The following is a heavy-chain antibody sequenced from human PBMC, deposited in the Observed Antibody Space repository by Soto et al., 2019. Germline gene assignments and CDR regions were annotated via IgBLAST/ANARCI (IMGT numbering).Heavy chain of an antibody. CDR3: AGSIDWFDP. V-gene: IGHV3-48*01. CDR2: ISSSSSTI. CDR1: GFTFSSYS. J-gene: IGHJ5*02. D-gene: IGHD2-15*01. Sequence: GGSLSLSCAASGFTFSSYSMNWVRQAPGKGLEWVSYISSSSSTIYYADSVKGRFTISRDNAKNSLYLQMNSLRAEDTAVYYCAGSIDWFDPWGQGTLVTVSS.